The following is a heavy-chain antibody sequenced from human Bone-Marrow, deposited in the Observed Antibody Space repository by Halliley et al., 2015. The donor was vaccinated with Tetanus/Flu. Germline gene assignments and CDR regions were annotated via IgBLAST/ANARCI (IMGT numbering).Heavy chain of an antibody. CDR2: VYKSGRT. CDR3: ARAGGRSEEWFDS. J-gene: IGHJ5*01. D-gene: IGHD1-26*01. Sequence: WIGYVYKSGRTPYNPSLKSRVTISIDPSKNQFSVRLTSVIAADAAVYFCARAGGRSEEWFDSWGQGTLVTVSS. V-gene: IGHV4-59*01.